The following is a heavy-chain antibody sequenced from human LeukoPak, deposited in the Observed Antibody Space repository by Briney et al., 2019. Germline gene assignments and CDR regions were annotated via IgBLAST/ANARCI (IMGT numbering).Heavy chain of an antibody. Sequence: GGSLSLFCEASGYTFSTFAMIWVRKPPGKGLEWVSIIFPSGGEIHYADSVRGRFTISSDNSKSTLSLQMNSLRAEDTAIYYCATYRQVLLSFESWGQGTLVTVSS. J-gene: IGHJ4*02. CDR2: IFPSGGEI. CDR3: ATYRQVLLSFES. V-gene: IGHV3-23*01. D-gene: IGHD2/OR15-2a*01. CDR1: GYTFSTFA.